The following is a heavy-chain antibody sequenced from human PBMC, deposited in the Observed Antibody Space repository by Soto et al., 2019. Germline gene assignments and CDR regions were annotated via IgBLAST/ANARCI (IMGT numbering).Heavy chain of an antibody. CDR3: ARERTGTTSMDV. J-gene: IGHJ6*02. D-gene: IGHD1-1*01. CDR1: GYTFTSYD. CDR2: MNPNSGNT. Sequence: QVQLVQSGAEVKKPGASVTVSCKASGYTFTSYDINWVRQATGQGLEWMGWMNPNSGNTGYAQKFQGRVTMTRNTSISTPYRALSSLRSEDTAVCYCARERTGTTSMDVWGQGTTVTVSS. V-gene: IGHV1-8*01.